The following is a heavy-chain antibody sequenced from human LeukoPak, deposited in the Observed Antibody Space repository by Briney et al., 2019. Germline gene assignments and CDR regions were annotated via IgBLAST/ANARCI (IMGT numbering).Heavy chain of an antibody. CDR1: GLTFSSYG. CDR3: AKDPTHRSAQWLVGSYFDY. CDR2: ISYDGSNK. J-gene: IGHJ4*02. D-gene: IGHD6-19*01. Sequence: GRSLRLSCAASGLTFSSYGMHWVRQAPGKGLEWEAVISYDGSNKYYADSVKGRFTISRDNSKNTLYLQMDSLRAEDTAVYYCAKDPTHRSAQWLVGSYFDYWGQGSLVTVSS. V-gene: IGHV3-30*18.